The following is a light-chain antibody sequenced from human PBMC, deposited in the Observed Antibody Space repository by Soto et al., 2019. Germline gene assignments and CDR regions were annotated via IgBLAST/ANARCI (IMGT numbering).Light chain of an antibody. CDR1: QSVSSD. Sequence: EIVLTQSPATLSLSPGESATLSCRASQSVSSDLAWYQQKPGQAPRLLIYDASNRATGIPARFSGSGSGTDFTLTISSLEPEDVAVYYWQQRSNWPPYTFGQWTKLEIK. CDR3: QQRSNWPPYT. CDR2: DAS. J-gene: IGKJ2*01. V-gene: IGKV3-11*01.